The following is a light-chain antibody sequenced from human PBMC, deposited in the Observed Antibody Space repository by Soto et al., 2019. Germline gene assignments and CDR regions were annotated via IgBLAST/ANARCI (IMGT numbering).Light chain of an antibody. CDR3: SSYTSSSTYA. Sequence: QSALTQPASVSGSPGQSITISCTGTSSDIGGYNYVSWYQQHPGKAPKLMICDVSNRPSGVSDRFSGSKSGNTASLTISGLQAEDEADYYCSSYTSSSTYAFGTGTKLTVL. CDR2: DVS. CDR1: SSDIGGYNY. V-gene: IGLV2-14*01. J-gene: IGLJ1*01.